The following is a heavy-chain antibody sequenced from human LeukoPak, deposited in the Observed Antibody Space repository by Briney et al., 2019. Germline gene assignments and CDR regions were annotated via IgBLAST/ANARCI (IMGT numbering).Heavy chain of an antibody. CDR2: INTDGSST. V-gene: IGHV3-74*01. CDR3: ARESGIAAALDL. J-gene: IGHJ5*02. CDR1: GFTFSSYL. D-gene: IGHD6-13*01. Sequence: GGSLRLSCAASGFTFSSYLLHWVRQAPGKGLVWVSRINTDGSSTSYADSVKGRFTISRDNAKNTLYLQMNSLRAEDTAVYYCARESGIAAALDLWGQGTLVTVSS.